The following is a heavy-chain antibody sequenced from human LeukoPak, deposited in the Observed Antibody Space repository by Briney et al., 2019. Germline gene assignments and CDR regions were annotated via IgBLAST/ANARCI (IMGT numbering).Heavy chain of an antibody. CDR3: ARSSSSGYWFDP. CDR2: INPNGGNT. D-gene: IGHD6-6*01. V-gene: IGHV1-46*01. CDR1: GYTFTSYY. Sequence: ASVKVSCKASGYTFTSYYMHWVRQAPGQGLEWMGIINPNGGNTNYAQKFQGRVTMTRDISTSTVYMELSSLRSEDTAVYYCARSSSSGYWFDPWGQGTLVTVSS. J-gene: IGHJ5*02.